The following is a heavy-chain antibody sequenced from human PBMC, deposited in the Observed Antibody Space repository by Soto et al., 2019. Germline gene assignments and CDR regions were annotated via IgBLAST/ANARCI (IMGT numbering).Heavy chain of an antibody. CDR2: IYYSGST. V-gene: IGHV4-59*08. D-gene: IGHD3-10*01. CDR1: GGSISSYY. J-gene: IGHJ4*02. Sequence: QVQLQESGPGLVKPSETLSLTCTVSGGSISSYYWSWIRQPPGKGLEWIGYIYYSGSTNYKPSLKSRVTISVDPSKNQFSLKLNSMTAADTAVYYCARHNYGSGSTYFDYWGQGTLVTVSS. CDR3: ARHNYGSGSTYFDY.